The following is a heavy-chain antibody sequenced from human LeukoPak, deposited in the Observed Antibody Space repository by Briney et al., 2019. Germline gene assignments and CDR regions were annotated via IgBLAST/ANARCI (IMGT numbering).Heavy chain of an antibody. V-gene: IGHV3-23*01. CDR3: ARVAAMAEVEWFDP. CDR2: ISSRGVRT. D-gene: IGHD5-18*01. CDR1: GFTFINYA. J-gene: IGHJ5*02. Sequence: GGSLRLSCAASGFTFINYAMSWVRQAPGKGLEWVSGISSRGVRTYYADSVKGRFTISRDNSENTLFLQMNNLRAEDTAVYYCARVAAMAEVEWFDPWGQGTLVTVSS.